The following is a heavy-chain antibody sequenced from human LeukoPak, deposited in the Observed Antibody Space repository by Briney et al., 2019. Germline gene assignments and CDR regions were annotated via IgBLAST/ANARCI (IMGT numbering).Heavy chain of an antibody. J-gene: IGHJ4*02. D-gene: IGHD2-15*01. Sequence: EPGGSLRLSCAASGFTVSSNYMSWVRQAPGKGLEWVSVIYSGGSTYYADSVKGRFTISRDNSKNTLYLQMNSLRAEDTAVYYCAKEGFYCSGGSCYPDYWGQGTLVTVSS. CDR1: GFTVSSNY. CDR3: AKEGFYCSGGSCYPDY. V-gene: IGHV3-53*01. CDR2: IYSGGST.